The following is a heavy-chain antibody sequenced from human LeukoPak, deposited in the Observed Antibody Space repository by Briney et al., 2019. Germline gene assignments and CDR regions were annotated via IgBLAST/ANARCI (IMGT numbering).Heavy chain of an antibody. V-gene: IGHV3-33*01. CDR2: AYGDGSSQ. D-gene: IGHD4-11*01. CDR1: GFPFSGYG. CDR3: ATGGNFYYSH. Sequence: GGSLRLSCAASGFPFSGYGMHWARQAPGKGLEWVAVAYGDGSSQYYADSVKGRFSISKDISKNTLSLQMNSLRAEDTAVYSCATGGNFYYSHWGQGTLVTVSS. J-gene: IGHJ1*01.